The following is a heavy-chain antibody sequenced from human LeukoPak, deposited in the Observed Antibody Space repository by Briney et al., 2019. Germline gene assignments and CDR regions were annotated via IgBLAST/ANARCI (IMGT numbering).Heavy chain of an antibody. CDR2: IYYSGST. CDR3: AREPYCGGDCYSGVFD. J-gene: IGHJ4*02. V-gene: IGHV4-31*03. Sequence: SQTLSLTCTVSGGSISSGGYYWSWIRQHPGKGLEWIGYIYYSGSTYYNPSLKSRVTISVGTSKNQFSLKLSSVTAADTAVYYCAREPYCGGDCYSGVFDWGQGTLVTVSS. D-gene: IGHD2-21*02. CDR1: GGSISSGGYY.